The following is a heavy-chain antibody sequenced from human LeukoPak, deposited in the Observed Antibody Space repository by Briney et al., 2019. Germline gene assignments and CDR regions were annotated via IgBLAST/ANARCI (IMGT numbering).Heavy chain of an antibody. J-gene: IGHJ5*02. CDR2: IREDGSEK. D-gene: IGHD1-14*01. Sequence: GGSLRLSCAASRFSISTYWMSWVRQAPGKGLEWVANIREDGSEKYYVDSVKGRFTISRDNAKNSLYLQMNSLRAEDSAVYYCVRDPAPGVSWGQGTLVIVSS. V-gene: IGHV3-7*01. CDR1: RFSISTYW. CDR3: VRDPAPGVS.